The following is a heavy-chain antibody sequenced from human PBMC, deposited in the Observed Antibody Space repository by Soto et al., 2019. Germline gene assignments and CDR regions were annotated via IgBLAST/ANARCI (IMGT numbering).Heavy chain of an antibody. CDR1: GYRFSSYW. CDR3: ARRSFGGVGYGMDV. Sequence: PGESLKISCKGSGYRFSSYWSSWVRQMPGKGLEWMGRIDPSDSYTNYSPSFQGHVTISTDKSISTAYLQWSSLKASDTAMYYCARRSFGGVGYGMDVWGQGTTVTVSS. V-gene: IGHV5-10-1*01. J-gene: IGHJ6*02. CDR2: IDPSDSYT. D-gene: IGHD3-16*01.